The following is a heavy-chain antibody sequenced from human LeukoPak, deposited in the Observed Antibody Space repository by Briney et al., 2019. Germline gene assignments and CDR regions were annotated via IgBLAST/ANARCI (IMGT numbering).Heavy chain of an antibody. CDR1: GGSISPYY. CDR2: IYESGVT. V-gene: IGHV4-59*01. D-gene: IGHD3-16*01. CDR3: ARGRIGGPKAPFDY. Sequence: SETLSLTCTVSGGSISPYYWSWIRQPPGKGLEWIGHIYESGVTTYNPSLNSRVTISVDTSKNQFSLRLSSVTVADTAVYYCARGRIGGPKAPFDYWGQGTLVTVSS. J-gene: IGHJ4*02.